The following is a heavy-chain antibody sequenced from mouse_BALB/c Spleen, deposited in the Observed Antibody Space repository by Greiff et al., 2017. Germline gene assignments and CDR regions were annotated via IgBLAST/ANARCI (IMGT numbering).Heavy chain of an antibody. D-gene: IGHD2-1*01. J-gene: IGHJ2*01. Sequence: EVQVVGSGGGLVQPGGSRKLSCAASGFTFSSFGMHWVRQAPEKGLEWVAYISSGSSTIYYADTVKGRFTISRDNPKNTLFLQMTSLRSEDTAMYYCARSKDYGNYFDYWGQGTTLTVSS. CDR1: GFTFSSFG. V-gene: IGHV5-17*02. CDR2: ISSGSSTI. CDR3: ARSKDYGNYFDY.